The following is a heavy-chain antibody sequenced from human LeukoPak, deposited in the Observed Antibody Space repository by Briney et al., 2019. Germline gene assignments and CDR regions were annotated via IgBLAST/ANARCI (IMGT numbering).Heavy chain of an antibody. CDR3: ARKGITMVRGSFDI. V-gene: IGHV3-21*01. D-gene: IGHD3-10*01. Sequence: GGSLRLSCAASGFTFSSYSMDWVRQAPGKGLEWVSSISSSSSYIYCADSVKGRFTISRDNAKNSLYLQMNSLRAEDTAVYYCARKGITMVRGSFDIWGQGTMVTVSS. CDR2: ISSSSSYI. J-gene: IGHJ3*02. CDR1: GFTFSSYS.